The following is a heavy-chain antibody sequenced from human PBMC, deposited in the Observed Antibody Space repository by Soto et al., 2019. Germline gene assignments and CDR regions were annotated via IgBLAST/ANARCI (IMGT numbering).Heavy chain of an antibody. D-gene: IGHD2-2*01. J-gene: IGHJ6*02. CDR1: GYTFTSYY. Sequence: QVQLVQSGAEVKKPGASVKVSCKASGYTFTSYYMHWVRQAPGQGLEWLGIINPSGGSTSYAQKFQGRVTMNRDTSTGTVCMGLSSLRSEDTTVYYCARDLSCSSTGCSDYYYGMDVWGQGATVTVAS. CDR3: ARDLSCSSTGCSDYYYGMDV. CDR2: INPSGGST. V-gene: IGHV1-46*01.